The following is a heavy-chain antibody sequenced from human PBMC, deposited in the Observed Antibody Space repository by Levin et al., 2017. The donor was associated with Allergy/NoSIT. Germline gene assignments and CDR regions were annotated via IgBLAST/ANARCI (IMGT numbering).Heavy chain of an antibody. J-gene: IGHJ4*02. V-gene: IGHV3-30-3*01. D-gene: IGHD3-22*01. CDR2: ISYDGSNK. Sequence: GESLKISCAASGFTFSSYAMHWVRQAPGKGLEWVAVISYDGSNKYYADSVKGRFTISRDNSKNTLYLQMNSLRAEDTAVYYCARDYYDSSGLGYWGQGTLVTVSS. CDR1: GFTFSSYA. CDR3: ARDYYDSSGLGY.